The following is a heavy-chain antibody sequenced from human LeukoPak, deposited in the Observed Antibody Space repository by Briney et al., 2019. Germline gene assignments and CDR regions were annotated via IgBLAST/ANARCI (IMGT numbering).Heavy chain of an antibody. D-gene: IGHD7-27*01. CDR1: GFTFGTYG. CDR2: ITGSSTWT. Sequence: GGSLRLSCEASGFTFGTYGMTWVRQAPGKGLEWVSGITGSSTWTYYADSVRGQFTISRDNSKNTLHLQMNNLTADDTAIYYCARELVSLGTGYFDLWGRGTLVTVSS. V-gene: IGHV3-23*01. J-gene: IGHJ2*01. CDR3: ARELVSLGTGYFDL.